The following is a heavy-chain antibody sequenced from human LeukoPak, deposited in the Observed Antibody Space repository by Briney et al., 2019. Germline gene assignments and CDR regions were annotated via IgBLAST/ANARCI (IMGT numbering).Heavy chain of an antibody. CDR2: ISYDGSSK. Sequence: GGSLRLSCAASGFTFSSYGMHWVRQAPGKGLEWVAVISYDGSSKFYAGSVKGRFTISRDNSKNTLYVQMNSLRAEDTAVYYCVRWELRTAPYYGMDVWGQGTTVTVSS. V-gene: IGHV3-30*03. J-gene: IGHJ6*02. CDR3: VRWELRTAPYYGMDV. CDR1: GFTFSSYG. D-gene: IGHD1-26*01.